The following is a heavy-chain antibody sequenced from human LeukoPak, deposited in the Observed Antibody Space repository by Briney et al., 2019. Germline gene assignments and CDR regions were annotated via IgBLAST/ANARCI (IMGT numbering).Heavy chain of an antibody. CDR1: GFTFSSYA. CDR2: ISGGSSST. Sequence: PGGSLRLSCAASGFTFSSYAMNWVRQAPGKGLEWVSAISGGSSSTYYADSVKGRFTISRDNSKNTLYLQMNSLRAEDTAVYYCAKVRMITMIAYDAFDIWGQGTMVTVSS. CDR3: AKVRMITMIAYDAFDI. V-gene: IGHV3-23*01. J-gene: IGHJ3*02. D-gene: IGHD3-22*01.